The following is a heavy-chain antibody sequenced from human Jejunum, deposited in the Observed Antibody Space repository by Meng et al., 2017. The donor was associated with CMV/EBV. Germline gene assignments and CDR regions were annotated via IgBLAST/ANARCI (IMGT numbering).Heavy chain of an antibody. CDR2: ISSSGSTI. V-gene: IGHV3-11*01. Sequence: LRRSCAASGCTLSDPYLSWIRQAPGKGLEWVSYISSSGSTIYYADSVKGRFTISRDNAKNSLYLQMNSLRADDTAVYYCAREIRPIDYWGQGTLVTVSS. CDR1: GCTLSDPY. J-gene: IGHJ4*02. CDR3: AREIRPIDY. D-gene: IGHD3-10*01.